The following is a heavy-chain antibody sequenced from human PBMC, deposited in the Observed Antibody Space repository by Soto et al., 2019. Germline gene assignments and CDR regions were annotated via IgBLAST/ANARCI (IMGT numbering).Heavy chain of an antibody. CDR3: AKVSSSWPNDAFDI. Sequence: AVRCILQAPGKGLEWVSAISGSGGSTYYADSVKGRFTISRDNSKNTLYLQMNSLRAEDTAVYYCAKVSSSWPNDAFDIWGQGTMVTVSS. CDR1: A. J-gene: IGHJ3*02. V-gene: IGHV3-23*01. CDR2: ISGSGGST. D-gene: IGHD6-13*01.